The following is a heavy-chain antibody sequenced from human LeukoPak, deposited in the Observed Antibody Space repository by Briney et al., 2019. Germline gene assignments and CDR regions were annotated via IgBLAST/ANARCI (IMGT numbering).Heavy chain of an antibody. V-gene: IGHV3-7*01. CDR2: IKEDGSEK. CDR3: ARDWGWGFDY. J-gene: IGHJ4*02. CDR1: GFTFSSYW. D-gene: IGHD3-16*01. Sequence: GGSLRLSCAASGFTFSSYWLSWVRQAPGRGLEWVANIKEDGSEKYYVDSVKGRFTISRDSSKNTVYLQMSSLRAEDTAVYYCARDWGWGFDYWGQGTLVTASS.